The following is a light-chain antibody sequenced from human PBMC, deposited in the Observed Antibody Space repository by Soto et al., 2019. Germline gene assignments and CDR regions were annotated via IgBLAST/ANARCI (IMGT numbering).Light chain of an antibody. J-gene: IGKJ1*01. CDR1: QNIDKY. V-gene: IGKV1-39*01. CDR3: QQAFSNSGT. Sequence: DIRMTQSPASLSASVGDRVTVTCRASQNIDKYLNWYQQKPGKAPNLLIFSASILQSGVPSRFIGSGSGTEFALTTSGLQSEDFATYYCQQAFSNSGTVGQVTK. CDR2: SAS.